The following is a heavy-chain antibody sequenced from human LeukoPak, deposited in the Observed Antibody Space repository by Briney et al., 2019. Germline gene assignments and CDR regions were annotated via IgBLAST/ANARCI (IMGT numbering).Heavy chain of an antibody. CDR1: GYSFTSYW. D-gene: IGHD1-1*01. Sequence: GESLKISCKGSGYSFTSYWIGWGRQMPGKGVECMGIIYPGDSDTGYSPSFQGQVTISADKSISTAYLQWSSLKASDTAIYYCARHETGPYFDYWGQGTLVTVSS. V-gene: IGHV5-51*01. J-gene: IGHJ4*02. CDR3: ARHETGPYFDY. CDR2: IYPGDSDT.